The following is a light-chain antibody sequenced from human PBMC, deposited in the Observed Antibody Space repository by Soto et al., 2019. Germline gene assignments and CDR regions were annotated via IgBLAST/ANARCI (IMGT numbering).Light chain of an antibody. CDR2: GAS. V-gene: IGKV3-20*01. J-gene: IGKJ2*01. Sequence: EIVLTQSPDTLSLSPGERATLSCRASQSVSSSYIAWYQQKPGQAPRLLFYGASYRATGIPDRFSGSGSGTDFTLTISRLEPEDFAVYYCQQYGSSLYTFGRGTKVEIK. CDR1: QSVSSSY. CDR3: QQYGSSLYT.